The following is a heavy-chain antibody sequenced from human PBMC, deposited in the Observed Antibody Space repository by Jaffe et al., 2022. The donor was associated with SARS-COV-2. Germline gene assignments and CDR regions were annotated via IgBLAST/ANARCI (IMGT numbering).Heavy chain of an antibody. J-gene: IGHJ4*02. V-gene: IGHV3-23*01. Sequence: EVQLLESGGGLVQPGGSLRLSCAASGFTFSSYAMSWVRQAPGKGLEWVSAISGSGGSTYYADSVKGRFTISRDNSKNTLYLQMNSLRAEDTAVYYCAKASGGTMIVVVHALYYFDYWGQGTLVTVSS. CDR3: AKASGGTMIVVVHALYYFDY. CDR2: ISGSGGST. D-gene: IGHD3-22*01. CDR1: GFTFSSYA.